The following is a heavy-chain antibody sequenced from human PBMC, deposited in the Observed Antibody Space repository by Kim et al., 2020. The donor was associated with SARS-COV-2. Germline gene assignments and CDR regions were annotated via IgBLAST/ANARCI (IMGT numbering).Heavy chain of an antibody. CDR3: ARGLPASRVDTASRRRFDP. V-gene: IGHV1-8*01. CDR2: MNPNSGNT. Sequence: ASVKVSCKASGYTFTSYDINWVRQATGQGLEWMGWMNPNSGNTGYAQKFQGRVTMTRNTSISTAYMELSSLRSEDTAVYYCARGLPASRVDTASRRRFDPWGQGTLVTVSS. J-gene: IGHJ5*02. D-gene: IGHD5-18*01. CDR1: GYTFTSYD.